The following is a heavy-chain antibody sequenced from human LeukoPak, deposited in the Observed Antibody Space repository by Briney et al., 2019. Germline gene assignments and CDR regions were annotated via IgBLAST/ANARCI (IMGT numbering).Heavy chain of an antibody. D-gene: IGHD6-13*01. CDR2: INHSGST. V-gene: IGHV4-34*01. Sequence: SETLSLTCAVSGGSISSYYWSWIRQPPGKGLEWIGEINHSGSTNYNPSLKSRVTISVDTSKNQFSLKLSSVTAADTAVYYCARGGGQQLRYFDYWGQGTLVTVSS. CDR1: GGSISSYY. CDR3: ARGGGQQLRYFDY. J-gene: IGHJ4*02.